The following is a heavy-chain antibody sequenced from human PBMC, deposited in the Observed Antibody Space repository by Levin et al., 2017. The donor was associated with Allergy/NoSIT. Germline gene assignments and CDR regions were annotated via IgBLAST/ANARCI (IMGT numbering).Heavy chain of an antibody. D-gene: IGHD6-19*01. Sequence: ASVKVSCKTSGYIFTNYGITWVRQAPGQGLEWMGWISGYNGNTNYAQKLRGRVTMTTDTSTSTAYMELRSLRFDDTAAYYCARASSGWYGHYYYNMDVWGKGTTVTVSS. CDR1: GYIFTNYG. V-gene: IGHV1-18*01. CDR2: ISGYNGNT. J-gene: IGHJ6*03. CDR3: ARASSGWYGHYYYNMDV.